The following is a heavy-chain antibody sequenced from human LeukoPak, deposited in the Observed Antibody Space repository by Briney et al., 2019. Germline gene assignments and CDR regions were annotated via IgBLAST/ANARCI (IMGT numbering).Heavy chain of an antibody. Sequence: PSETLSLTCTVPGGSISSYYWSWIRQPPGKGLEWIGYIYYSGSTNYNPSLKSRVTISVDTSKNQFSLKLSSVTAADTAVYYCASHLGYCSGGSCYFPPLFDYWGQGTLVTVSS. CDR3: ASHLGYCSGGSCYFPPLFDY. J-gene: IGHJ4*02. V-gene: IGHV4-59*01. D-gene: IGHD2-15*01. CDR1: GGSISSYY. CDR2: IYYSGST.